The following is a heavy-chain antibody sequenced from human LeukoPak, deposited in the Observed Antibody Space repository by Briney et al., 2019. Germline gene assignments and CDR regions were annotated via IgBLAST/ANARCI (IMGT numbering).Heavy chain of an antibody. Sequence: RSLRLSCAASGFTFSSYGMHWVRQAPGKGLEWVAVIWYDGSNKYYADSVKGRFTISRDNSKNTLYLQMNSLRAEDTAVYYCARGSYSSSWYVVDYWGQGTLVTVSS. CDR1: GFTFSSYG. CDR2: IWYDGSNK. D-gene: IGHD6-13*01. J-gene: IGHJ4*02. V-gene: IGHV3-33*01. CDR3: ARGSYSSSWYVVDY.